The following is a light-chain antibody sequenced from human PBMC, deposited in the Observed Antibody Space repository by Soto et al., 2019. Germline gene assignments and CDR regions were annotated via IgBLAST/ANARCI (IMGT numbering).Light chain of an antibody. CDR1: QDIRFY. J-gene: IGKJ3*01. V-gene: IGKV1-33*01. CDR3: QQYNNLFT. CDR2: DVS. Sequence: DIQMTQSPSSLSASVGDRGTITCQASQDIRFYLNWYQQKPGKAPKLLIYDVSNLETGVPSRFSGGGSGTHFTFTISSLQPEAIATYYCQQYNNLFTFGPGTKVDIK.